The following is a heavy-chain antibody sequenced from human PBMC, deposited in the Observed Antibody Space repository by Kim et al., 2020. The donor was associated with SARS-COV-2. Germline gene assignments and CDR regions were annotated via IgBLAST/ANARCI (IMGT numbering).Heavy chain of an antibody. J-gene: IGHJ6*02. Sequence: SRVTISVDTSKNQFSLELSSVTAADTAVYYCARGLSYSYGYYYYYYGMDVWGQGTTVTVSS. D-gene: IGHD5-18*01. CDR3: ARGLSYSYGYYYYYYGMDV. V-gene: IGHV4-34*01.